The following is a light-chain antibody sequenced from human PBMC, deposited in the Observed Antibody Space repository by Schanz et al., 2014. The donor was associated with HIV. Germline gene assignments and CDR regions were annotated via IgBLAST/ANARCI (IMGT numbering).Light chain of an antibody. CDR2: GAS. V-gene: IGKV3-20*01. Sequence: EIVLTQSPGTLSLSPGERATISCRASQSVKSSYLAWYQQKLGQAPRLLIYGASSRATGVPDRFGGSGSGTDFTLTITRLEPEDFAVYYCQQSGSSPQTFGQGTKVEVK. J-gene: IGKJ1*01. CDR3: QQSGSSPQT. CDR1: QSVKSSY.